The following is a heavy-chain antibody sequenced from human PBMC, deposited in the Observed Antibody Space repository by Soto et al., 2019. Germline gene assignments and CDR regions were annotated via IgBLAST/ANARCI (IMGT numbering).Heavy chain of an antibody. CDR3: ATLPRPLGAVLYLYHVDGREPVSDADV. D-gene: IGHD3-16*01. CDR1: GFTFSSYP. J-gene: IGHJ6*02. V-gene: IGHV3-30-3*01. CDR2: ISFDGSKK. Sequence: QMQLVESGGGVVQPGRSLRLSCAASGFTFSSYPMHWVRQAPGKGLEWVAVISFDGSKKYYADSVKGRFFISKDNSMNMLSLQMNSMREEHSAVYYCATLPRPLGAVLYLYHVDGREPVSDADVWGQGTAVTFSS.